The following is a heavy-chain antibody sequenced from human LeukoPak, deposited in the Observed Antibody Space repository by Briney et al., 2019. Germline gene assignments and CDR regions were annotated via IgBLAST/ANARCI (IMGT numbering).Heavy chain of an antibody. CDR3: AREGDYGYYFDY. CDR2: IYSGGST. CDR1: GFTFSSYA. J-gene: IGHJ4*02. V-gene: IGHV3-66*02. Sequence: GGSLRLSCAASGFTFSSYAMSWVREAPGKGLEWVSVIYSGGSTYYADSVKGRFTISRDNSKNTLYLQMNSLRAEDTAVYYCAREGDYGYYFDYWGQGTLVTVSS. D-gene: IGHD4-17*01.